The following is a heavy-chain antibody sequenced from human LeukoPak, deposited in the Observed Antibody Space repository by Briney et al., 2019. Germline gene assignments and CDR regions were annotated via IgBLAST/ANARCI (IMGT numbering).Heavy chain of an antibody. CDR3: ARHLSIAVVADRRLDS. D-gene: IGHD6-19*01. V-gene: IGHV5-51*01. Sequence: PGESLKISCKGSGYSFTSYWIGWVRQMPGKGLAWMGIIYPGDSDTRYSPSFQGQVTISADKSISTAYLQWSRLKASDTAMYYCARHLSIAVVADRRLDSWGQGTLVTVSS. CDR2: IYPGDSDT. J-gene: IGHJ4*02. CDR1: GYSFTSYW.